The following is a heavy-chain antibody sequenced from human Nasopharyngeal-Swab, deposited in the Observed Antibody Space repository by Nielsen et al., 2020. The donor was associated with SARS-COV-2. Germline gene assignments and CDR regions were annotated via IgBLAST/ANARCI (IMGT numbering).Heavy chain of an antibody. CDR3: ARDGVARLFDY. J-gene: IGHJ4*02. CDR1: GFTFSSYS. D-gene: IGHD3-10*01. V-gene: IGHV3-21*01. CDR2: ISSSSSYI. Sequence: GGSLILSCAASGFTFSSYSMNWVRQAPGKGLEWVSAISSSSSYIYYADPVKGRFTISREHAKNSLYLQMNSLRAEDTAVYYCARDGVARLFDYWGQGTLVTVSS.